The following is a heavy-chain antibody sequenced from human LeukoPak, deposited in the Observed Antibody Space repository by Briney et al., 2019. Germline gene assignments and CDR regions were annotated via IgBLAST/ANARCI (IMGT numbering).Heavy chain of an antibody. CDR3: ARDAYGMDV. Sequence: GGSLRLSCAASGFTFSSYAMHWVRQAPGKGLEWVAVISYDGSNKYYADSVKGRFTISRDNSKNTLYLQMNSLGAEDTAVYYSARDAYGMDVWGQGTTVTVSS. CDR1: GFTFSSYA. CDR2: ISYDGSNK. V-gene: IGHV3-30*04. J-gene: IGHJ6*02.